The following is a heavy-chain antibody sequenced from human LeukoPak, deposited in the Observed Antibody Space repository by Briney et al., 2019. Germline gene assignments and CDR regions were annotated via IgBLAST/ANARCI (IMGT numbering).Heavy chain of an antibody. J-gene: IGHJ5*02. CDR2: IYSDGST. D-gene: IGHD1-26*01. V-gene: IGHV3-66*02. Sequence: GGSLRLSCAASGFAVSTNYLSWVRQAPGKGLEWVSVIYSDGSTYYTDSVKGRFTISRDNSKITLYLQVNSLRPEDTAVYYCARDQRSESYYPWGWFDPWGQGTLVTVSS. CDR1: GFAVSTNY. CDR3: ARDQRSESYYPWGWFDP.